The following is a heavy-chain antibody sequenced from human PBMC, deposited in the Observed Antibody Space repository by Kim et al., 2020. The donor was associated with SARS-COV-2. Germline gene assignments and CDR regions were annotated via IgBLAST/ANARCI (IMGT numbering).Heavy chain of an antibody. J-gene: IGHJ3*02. D-gene: IGHD3-10*02. CDR2: INHSGST. Sequence: SETLSLTCAVYGGSFSGYYWSWIRQPPGKGLEWIGEINHSGSTNYNPSLKSRVTISVDTSKNQFSLKLSSVTAADTAVYYCASNVWGIDEDAFDIWGQGTMVTVSS. CDR1: GGSFSGYY. V-gene: IGHV4-34*01. CDR3: ASNVWGIDEDAFDI.